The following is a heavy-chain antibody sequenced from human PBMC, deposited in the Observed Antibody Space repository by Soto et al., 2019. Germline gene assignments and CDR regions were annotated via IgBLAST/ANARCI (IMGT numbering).Heavy chain of an antibody. CDR3: AGDGIAAALYYYGMDV. D-gene: IGHD6-13*01. CDR2: ISSSGSTI. Sequence: PGGSLRLSCAASGFTFSDYYMSWIRQAPGKGLEWVSYISSSGSTIYYADSVKGRFTISRDNAKNSLYLQMNSLRAEDTAVYYCAGDGIAAALYYYGMDVWGQGTTVTVSS. V-gene: IGHV3-11*01. J-gene: IGHJ6*02. CDR1: GFTFSDYY.